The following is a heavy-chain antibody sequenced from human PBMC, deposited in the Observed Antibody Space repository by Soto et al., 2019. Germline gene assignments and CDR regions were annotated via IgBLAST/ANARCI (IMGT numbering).Heavy chain of an antibody. J-gene: IGHJ4*02. CDR2: INHSGST. V-gene: IGHV4-34*01. Sequence: QVQLQQWGAGLLKPSETLSLTCAVYGGSFSGYYWSWIRQPPGKGLEWIGEINHSGSTNYNPYLIYLVTISVDTFKTQFSLNLTAVTFAVPARNYCSIGAARWGQGTLVTVSS. CDR1: GGSFSGYY. D-gene: IGHD1-26*01. CDR3: SIGAAR.